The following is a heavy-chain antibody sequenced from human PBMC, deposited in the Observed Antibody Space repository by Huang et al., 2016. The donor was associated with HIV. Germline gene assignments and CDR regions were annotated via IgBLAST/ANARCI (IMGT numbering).Heavy chain of an antibody. J-gene: IGHJ6*02. CDR3: AREVVSATGYYYYGMDV. V-gene: IGHV1-2*02. D-gene: IGHD2-15*01. CDR2: INPKSGGT. CDR1: GYTFTGYY. Sequence: QVQLVQSGAEVKKPGASVKVSCKASGYTFTGYYMHWVRRAPGHGLGWMGGINPKSGGTNYAQKFHGRVTMTRETSISTAYMELSRLRSDDTAVYYCAREVVSATGYYYYGMDVWGQGTTVTVSS.